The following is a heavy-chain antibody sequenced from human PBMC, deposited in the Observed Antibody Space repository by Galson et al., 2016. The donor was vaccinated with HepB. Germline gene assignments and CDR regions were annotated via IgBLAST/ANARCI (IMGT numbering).Heavy chain of an antibody. CDR2: IGGGGST. D-gene: IGHD6-13*01. CDR3: AKASSPGYYYGMDV. Sequence: SLRLSCAASGFTFSGHSMSWVRQAPGKGLEWVSVIGGGGSTYYADSVKGRFTISRDNSKNTLYLQMNSLRAEDTAVYYCAKASSPGYYYGMDVWGQGTTVTVSS. CDR1: GFTFSGHS. V-gene: IGHV3-23*01. J-gene: IGHJ6*02.